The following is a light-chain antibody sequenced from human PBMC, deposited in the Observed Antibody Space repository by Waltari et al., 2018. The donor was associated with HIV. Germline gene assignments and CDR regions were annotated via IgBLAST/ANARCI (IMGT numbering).Light chain of an antibody. CDR1: SSDVGGYNY. J-gene: IGLJ1*01. V-gene: IGLV2-14*01. CDR3: SSYTSSSTYV. Sequence: SGSPGQSITISCTGTSSDVGGYNYVSWYQQHPGKAPKLMIYEVSNRPSGVSNRFSGSKSGNTASLTISGLQAEDEADYYCSSYTSSSTYVFGTGTKVTVL. CDR2: EVS.